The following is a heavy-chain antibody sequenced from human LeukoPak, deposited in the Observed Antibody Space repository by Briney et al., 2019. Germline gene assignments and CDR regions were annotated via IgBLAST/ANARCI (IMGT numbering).Heavy chain of an antibody. Sequence: GGSLRLSCAASGFTVSGNYMSWVRQAPGKGLEWVSVIYSSGNTYYADSVKGRFTISRDNSKNTLYLQMNSLRAEDTAVYYCAREVIAVAGYFDYWGQGTLVTVSS. CDR2: IYSSGNT. J-gene: IGHJ4*02. V-gene: IGHV3-66*01. CDR3: AREVIAVAGYFDY. D-gene: IGHD6-19*01. CDR1: GFTVSGNY.